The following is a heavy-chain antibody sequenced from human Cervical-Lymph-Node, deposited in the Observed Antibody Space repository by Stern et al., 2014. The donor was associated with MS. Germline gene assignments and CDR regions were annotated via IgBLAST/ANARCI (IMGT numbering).Heavy chain of an antibody. V-gene: IGHV3-7*01. CDR1: GSTFSTSW. D-gene: IGHD6-19*01. Sequence: EVQLVESGGGLVQPGGSQRLSCVASGSTFSTSWMSWVRQAPGQGLEWVANIKRDGSETYYLDSVKGRFTISRDNAKSSLYLEMNSLRAEDTAVYYCTRFLQSGWSDLFDSWGRGTLVTVSS. CDR2: IKRDGSET. CDR3: TRFLQSGWSDLFDS. J-gene: IGHJ5*01.